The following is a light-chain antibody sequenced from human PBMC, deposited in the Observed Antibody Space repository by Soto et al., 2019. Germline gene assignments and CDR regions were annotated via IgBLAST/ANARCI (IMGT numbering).Light chain of an antibody. CDR3: QKANSAPLT. CDR2: AAS. V-gene: IGKV1-27*01. J-gene: IGKJ4*01. Sequence: DIQMTQSPSSLSASVGDRVTITCRASQGISNYLAWYQQKPGKVPKLLIYAASTLQSGVPSRLSGSGSGTDFTLTISSLQPEDGATYYCQKANSAPLTFGGGTKVEI. CDR1: QGISNY.